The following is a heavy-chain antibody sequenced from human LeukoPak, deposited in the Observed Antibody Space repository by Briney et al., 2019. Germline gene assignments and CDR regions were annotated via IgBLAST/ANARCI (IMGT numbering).Heavy chain of an antibody. V-gene: IGHV3-23*01. D-gene: IGHD5-24*01. CDR2: ISASGRST. CDR1: FSFSTYG. Sequence: GGSLRLSCAFSFSTYGMSWVRQAPGKGLEWISGISASGRSTYYADSVKGRFTISRDNSKSTLYLQMTSLRAEDTAVYYCAKGDGYNYNYFDCWGQGTLVTVSS. CDR3: AKGDGYNYNYFDC. J-gene: IGHJ4*02.